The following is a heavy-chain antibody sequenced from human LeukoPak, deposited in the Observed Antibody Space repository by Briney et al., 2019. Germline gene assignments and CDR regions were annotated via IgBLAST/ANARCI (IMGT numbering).Heavy chain of an antibody. V-gene: IGHV3-48*04. CDR2: ISSSSSTI. J-gene: IGHJ4*02. CDR1: GFTFSSYS. CDR3: ARDERNYYGSGSYYRY. D-gene: IGHD3-10*01. Sequence: GGFLRLSCAASGFTFSSYSMNWVRQAPGKGLEWVSYISSSSSTIYYADSVKGRFTISRDNAKNSLYLQMNSLRAEDTAVYYCARDERNYYGSGSYYRYWGQGTLVTVSS.